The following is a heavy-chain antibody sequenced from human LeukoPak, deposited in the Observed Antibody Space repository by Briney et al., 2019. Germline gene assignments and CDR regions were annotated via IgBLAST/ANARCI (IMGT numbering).Heavy chain of an antibody. CDR2: IRYDGSNK. J-gene: IGHJ4*02. V-gene: IGHV3-30*02. Sequence: GGSLRLSCAASGFTFSSYGMHWVRQAPGKGLEWVAFIRYDGSNKYYADSVKGRFTISRDNSKNTLYLQMNSLRAEDTAVYYCAKAERFGELLPQLMGYWGQGTLVTVSP. CDR1: GFTFSSYG. CDR3: AKAERFGELLPQLMGY. D-gene: IGHD3-10*01.